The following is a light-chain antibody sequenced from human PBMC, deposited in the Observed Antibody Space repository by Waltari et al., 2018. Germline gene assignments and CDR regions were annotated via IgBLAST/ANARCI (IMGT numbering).Light chain of an antibody. V-gene: IGKV1-17*01. Sequence: DVELTQSPSTLSASVGDRASITCRASQGIENLLAWYQQRPGKAPRRLIYASSRFHTGVPSKFSGSGSGTEFTLTINGLDPEDSATYYCLQHYILPFTFGQGTKVEI. CDR2: ASS. CDR1: QGIENL. CDR3: LQHYILPFT. J-gene: IGKJ2*01.